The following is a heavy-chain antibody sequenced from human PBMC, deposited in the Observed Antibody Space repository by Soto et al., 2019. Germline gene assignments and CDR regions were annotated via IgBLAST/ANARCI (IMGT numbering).Heavy chain of an antibody. CDR1: GFTFSSYS. D-gene: IGHD6-13*01. V-gene: IGHV3-48*01. Sequence: EVQLVESGGGLVQPGGSPRLSCAASGFTFSSYSMNWVRQAPGKGLEWVSYISRSSSTIYYADSVKGRFTISRDNAKNSLYLQMNSLRAEDTAVYYCASSKYSSSPPGYYFDYWGQGTLVTVSS. CDR3: ASSKYSSSPPGYYFDY. CDR2: ISRSSSTI. J-gene: IGHJ4*02.